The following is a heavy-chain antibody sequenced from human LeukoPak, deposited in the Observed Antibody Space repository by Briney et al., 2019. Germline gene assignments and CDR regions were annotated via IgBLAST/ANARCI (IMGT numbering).Heavy chain of an antibody. D-gene: IGHD1-20*01. CDR3: ARDVRYNWNDVSGHFDY. V-gene: IGHV3-33*01. CDR1: GFTFSSYG. J-gene: IGHJ4*02. CDR2: IWYDGSNK. Sequence: GGSLRLSCAASGFTFSSYGMDWGRDAPGRGQERGAVIWYDGSNKYYADSVKGRFTISRDNSKNTLYLQMNSLRAEDTAVYYCARDVRYNWNDVSGHFDYWGRGTLVTVSS.